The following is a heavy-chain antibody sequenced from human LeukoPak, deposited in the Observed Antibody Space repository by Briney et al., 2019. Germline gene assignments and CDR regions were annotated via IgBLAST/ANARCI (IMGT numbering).Heavy chain of an antibody. Sequence: GGSLRLSCAASGFTVSSNYMSWVRQAPGKGLEWVSVIYSGGSTYYADSVKGRFTISRGNSKNTLYLQMNSLRAEDTAVYYCARASINYYYGMDVWGQGTTVTVSS. CDR2: IYSGGST. V-gene: IGHV3-53*01. CDR1: GFTVSSNY. CDR3: ARASINYYYGMDV. D-gene: IGHD2-21*01. J-gene: IGHJ6*02.